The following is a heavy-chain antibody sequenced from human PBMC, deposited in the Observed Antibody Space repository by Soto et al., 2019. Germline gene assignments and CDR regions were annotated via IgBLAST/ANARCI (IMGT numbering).Heavy chain of an antibody. V-gene: IGHV3-23*01. CDR1: GFPFSSSA. CDR3: AEWARYCSGADCRA. J-gene: IGHJ5*02. Sequence: EVQLLESGGGLVQPGGSLRLSCAASGFPFSSSAMSWVRQAPGKWLEWVSAISGSGTITYYADSVKGRFTISRDTSKNTLYLQMNSLRADDTAVYYCAEWARYCSGADCRAWGQGTLVTVSS. D-gene: IGHD2-15*01. CDR2: ISGSGTIT.